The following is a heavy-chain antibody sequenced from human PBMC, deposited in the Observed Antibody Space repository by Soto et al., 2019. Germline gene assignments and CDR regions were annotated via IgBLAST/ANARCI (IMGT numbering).Heavy chain of an antibody. CDR1: GGSISSGGYY. D-gene: IGHD3-9*01. Sequence: PWETLSLTCTVSGGSISSGGYYWSWIRQHPGKGLEWIGYIYYSGSTYYNPSLKSRVTISVDTSKNQFSLKLSSVTAADTAVYYCARTYYDILTGRNWFDPWGQGTLVTVSS. J-gene: IGHJ5*02. CDR2: IYYSGST. CDR3: ARTYYDILTGRNWFDP. V-gene: IGHV4-31*03.